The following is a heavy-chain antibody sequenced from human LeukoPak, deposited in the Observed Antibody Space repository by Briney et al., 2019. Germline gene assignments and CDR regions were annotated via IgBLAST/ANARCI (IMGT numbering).Heavy chain of an antibody. J-gene: IGHJ4*02. CDR1: GFTFSSYA. D-gene: IGHD2-21*02. CDR2: ISYDGSNK. Sequence: GRSLRLSCAASGFTFSSYAMHWVRQASGKGLEWLAVISYDGSNKYYADSAKGRFTISRDNSKNTLYLQMNSLRAEDTAVYYCARDLLARLLLDYWGQGTLVTVSS. V-gene: IGHV3-30-3*01. CDR3: ARDLLARLLLDY.